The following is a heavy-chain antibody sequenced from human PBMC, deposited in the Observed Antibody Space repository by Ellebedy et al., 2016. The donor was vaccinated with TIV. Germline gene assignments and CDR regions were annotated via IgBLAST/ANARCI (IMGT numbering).Heavy chain of an antibody. CDR1: GLTFSSHA. V-gene: IGHV3-23*01. CDR2: ITESGGNT. CDR3: ARDTVGVGPAFDV. D-gene: IGHD4-23*01. Sequence: GESLKISCAASGLTFSSHAMSWVRQAPGKGLEWVSSITESGGNTYYADSVKGRLTISRDNSKDTLFLKMNSLRAEDTAIYFCARDTVGVGPAFDVWGQGTMVTVSS. J-gene: IGHJ3*01.